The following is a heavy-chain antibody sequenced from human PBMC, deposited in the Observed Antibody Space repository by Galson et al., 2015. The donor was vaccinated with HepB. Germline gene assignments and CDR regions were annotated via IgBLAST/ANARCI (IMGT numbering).Heavy chain of an antibody. CDR3: TRLRSWGGFDFTAFDI. Sequence: SLRLSCAASGFTFSGSDMHWVRQASGKGLEWVGRIRSKADTYATAYAASVKGRFTISRDDSKNMAYLQMNSLKTEDTAVYYCTRLRSWGGFDFTAFDIWGQGTMVTVSS. CDR1: GFTFSGSD. CDR2: IRSKADTYAT. J-gene: IGHJ3*02. D-gene: IGHD5-12*01. V-gene: IGHV3-73*01.